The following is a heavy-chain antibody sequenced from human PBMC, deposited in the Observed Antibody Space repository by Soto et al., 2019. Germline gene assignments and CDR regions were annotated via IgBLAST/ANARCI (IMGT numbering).Heavy chain of an antibody. CDR1: GGSISSYY. Sequence: SETLSVTCTVSGGSISSYYWSWSRQPPGKGLEWIGYIYYSGSTNYNPSLKSRVTISVDTSKNQFSLKLSSVTAADTAVYYCARQEYSSGWYYFDYWGQGTLVTVSS. J-gene: IGHJ4*02. D-gene: IGHD6-19*01. CDR3: ARQEYSSGWYYFDY. V-gene: IGHV4-59*08. CDR2: IYYSGST.